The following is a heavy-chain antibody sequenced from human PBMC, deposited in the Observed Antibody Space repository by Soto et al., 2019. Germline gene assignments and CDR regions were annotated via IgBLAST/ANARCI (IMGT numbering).Heavy chain of an antibody. CDR3: AREQRDNRDHWFDI. J-gene: IGHJ3*02. D-gene: IGHD1-1*01. CDR1: GFTFSSYG. CDR2: IWYDGSNK. V-gene: IGHV3-33*08. Sequence: GESLKISCAASGFTFSSYGMHWVRQAPGKGLEWVAAIWYDGSNKYYADSVKGRFTISRDNSKNTLYLQRDSVRAEDTAVYYCAREQRDNRDHWFDIWGQGTMVTVSS.